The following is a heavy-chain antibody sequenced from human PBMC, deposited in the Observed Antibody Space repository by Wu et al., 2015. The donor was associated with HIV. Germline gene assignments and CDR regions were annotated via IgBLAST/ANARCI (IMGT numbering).Heavy chain of an antibody. CDR2: VNPNSGDA. D-gene: IGHD2-8*01. Sequence: QVQLVQSGAEVKKPGASVNVSCKASGYTFTGYFLHWVRQAPGQGPEWMGWVNPNSGDANYAQKYQDRVTMTTDTSIRTAYMELNGLRGDDTATYYCARDGAAHVDGRVYTNFFDHWGQGTLITVSS. J-gene: IGHJ4*02. CDR3: ARDGAAHVDGRVYTNFFDH. CDR1: GYTFTGYF. V-gene: IGHV1-2*02.